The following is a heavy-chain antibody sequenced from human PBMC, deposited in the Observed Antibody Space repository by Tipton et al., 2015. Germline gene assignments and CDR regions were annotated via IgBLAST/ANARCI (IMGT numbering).Heavy chain of an antibody. CDR2: INHSGRI. V-gene: IGHV4-4*02. CDR1: GGSISGANW. CDR3: ARSRYTVTPDS. Sequence: TLSLTCAVSGGSISGANWWSWVRQPPGKGLEWIGEINHSGRIKYNPSLKSRVTISVDTSKNQISLTVTSVTAADTAVYYCARSRYTVTPDSWGQGTLVTVSS. D-gene: IGHD4-17*01. J-gene: IGHJ4*02.